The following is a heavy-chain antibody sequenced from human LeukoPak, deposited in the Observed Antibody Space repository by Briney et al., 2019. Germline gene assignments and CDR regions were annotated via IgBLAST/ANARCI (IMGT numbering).Heavy chain of an antibody. CDR2: ISGGGGST. D-gene: IGHD3-10*01. Sequence: GGTLRLSCAASGFTFSSYGMSWVRQAPGKGLEWVSAISGGGGSTYYADSVKGRFTISRDNSKNTLYLQMNSLRAEDTAVYYCAKASGRRRGVITYYYYYYYMDVWGKGTTVTVSS. CDR3: AKASGRRRGVITYYYYYYYMDV. V-gene: IGHV3-23*01. CDR1: GFTFSSYG. J-gene: IGHJ6*03.